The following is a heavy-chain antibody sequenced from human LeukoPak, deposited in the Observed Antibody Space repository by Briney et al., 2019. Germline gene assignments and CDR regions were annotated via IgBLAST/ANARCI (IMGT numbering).Heavy chain of an antibody. V-gene: IGHV3-9*01. J-gene: IGHJ6*01. Sequence: GGSLRLSCAASGFTFDDYAMHCVRQAPGKGLEWVSGISWNSGSIGYADSVKGRFTISRDNAKNSLYLQMNSLRAEDTALYYCAKGRSSSWYDGMDVWGQGTTVTVSS. CDR1: GFTFDDYA. CDR3: AKGRSSSWYDGMDV. D-gene: IGHD6-13*01. CDR2: ISWNSGSI.